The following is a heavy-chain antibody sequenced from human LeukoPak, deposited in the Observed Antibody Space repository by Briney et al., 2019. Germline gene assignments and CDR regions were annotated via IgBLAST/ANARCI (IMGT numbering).Heavy chain of an antibody. CDR3: ARDVVGATAFDM. Sequence: GGSLRLSCAASRFTLSAFWMSWVRQPPGKGLEWVAYIKQDGSEKYYVDSVKGRFTISRDNAKNSLYLQMNSLRAADTAVYYCARDVVGATAFDMWGQGTMVTVSS. CDR1: RFTLSAFW. J-gene: IGHJ3*02. CDR2: IKQDGSEK. D-gene: IGHD1-26*01. V-gene: IGHV3-7*01.